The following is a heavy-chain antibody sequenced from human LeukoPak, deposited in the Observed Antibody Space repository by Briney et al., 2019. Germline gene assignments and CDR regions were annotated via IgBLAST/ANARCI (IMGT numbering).Heavy chain of an antibody. CDR1: GYTFTSYY. CDR3: ARDWSGYGFDY. J-gene: IGHJ4*02. Sequence: AXXKVSCKASGYTFTSYYMHWVRQAPGQGLEWMGVINPSGGSTIYAQKLQGRVTMTRDTYKSRVYMELSSLRSEDTAVYYCARDWSGYGFDYWGQGTLVTVSS. D-gene: IGHD5-12*01. V-gene: IGHV1-46*01. CDR2: INPSGGST.